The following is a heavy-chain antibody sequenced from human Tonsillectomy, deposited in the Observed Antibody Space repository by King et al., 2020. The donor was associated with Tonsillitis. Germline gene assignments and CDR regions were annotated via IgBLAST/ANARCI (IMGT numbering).Heavy chain of an antibody. CDR1: GFTFSSYA. Sequence: VQLVESGGGLVQPGGSLRLSCSASGFTFSSYAMHWVRQAPGKGLEYVSAISSNGDSTYYADSVKGRFIISRDDSKNTLYLQMRSLSAEDTAVYYCVLRGSGTAIFRWGQGTMVTVSS. D-gene: IGHD5-18*01. J-gene: IGHJ4*02. CDR2: ISSNGDST. V-gene: IGHV3-64D*06. CDR3: VLRGSGTAIFR.